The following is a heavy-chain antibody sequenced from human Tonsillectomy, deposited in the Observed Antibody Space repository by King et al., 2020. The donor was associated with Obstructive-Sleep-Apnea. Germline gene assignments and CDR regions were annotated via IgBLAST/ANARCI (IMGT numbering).Heavy chain of an antibody. CDR1: GFTFSNYA. Sequence: VQLVESGGGVVQPGRSLRLSCAASGFTFSNYAMHWVRQAPGKGLEWVAVISYDGSNKYYADSVKGRFTISRDNSKNTLYLQMNSLRAEDTAVYYCARSSSGYDHHPIDYWGQGTLVTVSS. J-gene: IGHJ4*02. CDR3: ARSSSGYDHHPIDY. V-gene: IGHV3-30*04. CDR2: ISYDGSNK. D-gene: IGHD2-2*01.